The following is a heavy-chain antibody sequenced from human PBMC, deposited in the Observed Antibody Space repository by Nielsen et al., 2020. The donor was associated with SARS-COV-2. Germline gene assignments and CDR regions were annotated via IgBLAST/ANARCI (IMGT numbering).Heavy chain of an antibody. V-gene: IGHV4-34*01. CDR3: ARADYGRLADAFDI. CDR2: INHSGST. CDR1: GGSFSGYY. J-gene: IGHJ3*02. D-gene: IGHD4-17*01. Sequence: SETLSLTCAVYGGSFSGYYWSWIRQPPGKGLEWIGEINHSGSTNYNPSLKSRVTISVDTSKKQISLMLSPVTAADTAIYYCARADYGRLADAFDIWGQGTAVTVSS.